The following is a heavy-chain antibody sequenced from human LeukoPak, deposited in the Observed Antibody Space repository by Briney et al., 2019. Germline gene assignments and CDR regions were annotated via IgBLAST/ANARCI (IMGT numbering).Heavy chain of an antibody. J-gene: IGHJ4*02. V-gene: IGHV3-23*01. D-gene: IGHD3-10*01. CDR3: AKDRGIISDY. CDR1: GFTVSSYG. Sequence: GGTLRLSCAASGFTVSSYGTSWVRQAPGKGLEWVSAISGSGDSTYYADSVKGRFTISRDNSKNTLYLQMNSLRAEDTAVYYCAKDRGIISDYWGQGTLVTVSS. CDR2: ISGSGDST.